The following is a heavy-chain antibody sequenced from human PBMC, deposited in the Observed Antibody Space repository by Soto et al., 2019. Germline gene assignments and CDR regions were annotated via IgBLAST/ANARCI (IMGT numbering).Heavy chain of an antibody. V-gene: IGHV1-58*01. CDR3: AATPRMIAAREGEFDY. D-gene: IGHD6-6*01. J-gene: IGHJ4*02. CDR2: IVVGSGNT. Sequence: SVKVSCKASGFTFTSSAVQWVRQARGQRLEWIGWIVVGSGNTNYAQKFQERVTITRDMSTSTAYMELSSLRSEDTAVYYCAATPRMIAAREGEFDYWGQGTLVTVSS. CDR1: GFTFTSSA.